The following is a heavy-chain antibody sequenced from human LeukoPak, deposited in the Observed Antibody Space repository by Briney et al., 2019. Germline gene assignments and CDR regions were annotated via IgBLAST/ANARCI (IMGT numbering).Heavy chain of an antibody. D-gene: IGHD2-15*01. CDR3: AKDGWWEYCSGGSCYPDY. CDR1: GCTFSSYG. J-gene: IGHJ4*02. Sequence: GGSLRLSCAASGCTFSSYGMHWVRQAPGKGLEWVAVISYDGSKKYYADSVKGRFTISRDNSKNTLYLQMNSLRAEDTAVYYCAKDGWWEYCSGGSCYPDYWGQGTLVTVSS. V-gene: IGHV3-30*18. CDR2: ISYDGSKK.